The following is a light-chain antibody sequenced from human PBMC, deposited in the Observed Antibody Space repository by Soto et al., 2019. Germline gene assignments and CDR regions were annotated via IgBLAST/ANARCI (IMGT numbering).Light chain of an antibody. Sequence: QSVLTQPPSVSGAPGQIVTISCTGSSSNIGAGYDVHWYQQLLGTAPKLLVHGNNNRPSGVPDRFSGSKSGTSASLAITGLQAEDEADYYCQSHDNSLNGGVFGGGTKLTVL. CDR3: QSHDNSLNGGV. CDR1: SSNIGAGYD. CDR2: GNN. V-gene: IGLV1-40*01. J-gene: IGLJ2*01.